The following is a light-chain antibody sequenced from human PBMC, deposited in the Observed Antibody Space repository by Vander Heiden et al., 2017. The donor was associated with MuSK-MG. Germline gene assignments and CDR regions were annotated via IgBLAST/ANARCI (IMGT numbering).Light chain of an antibody. CDR3: QQYDNLPYT. CDR2: DAS. Sequence: DTQMTHSPSSLAASLGERVAITCHASQDISNYLNWYQQKPRKTPKLLIYDASNLETGVPSRFSGSGSWTDFTFTISSLQPEDISTNYCQQYDNLPYTFGQGTKLEIK. CDR1: QDISNY. V-gene: IGKV1-33*01. J-gene: IGKJ2*01.